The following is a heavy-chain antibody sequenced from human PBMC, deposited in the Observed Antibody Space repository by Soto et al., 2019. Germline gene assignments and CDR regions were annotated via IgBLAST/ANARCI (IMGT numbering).Heavy chain of an antibody. V-gene: IGHV4-59*01. CDR3: ERASFHGSLFDS. J-gene: IGHJ4*02. D-gene: IGHD3-16*01. CDR1: GGSISSYY. Sequence: SETLSLTCTVSGGSISSYYWSWIRQPPWKGLEWIGYIYYSGSTNYNPSLKSRVTISVDTSKDQFSLKLSSVTAADTAVYYCERASFHGSLFDSCGQGTLVSV. CDR2: IYYSGST.